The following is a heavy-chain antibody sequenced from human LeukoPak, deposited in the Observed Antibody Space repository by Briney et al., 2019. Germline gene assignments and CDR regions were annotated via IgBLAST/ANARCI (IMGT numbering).Heavy chain of an antibody. CDR2: IIPIFGTA. CDR3: ARERPPGDSSSWFLEGYFDI. V-gene: IGHV1-69*05. J-gene: IGHJ4*02. D-gene: IGHD6-13*01. CDR1: GGTFSSYA. Sequence: ASVKVSCKASGGTFSSYAITWVRQVPGQGLEWMGRIIPIFGTANYAQKFQGRVTITTDESTRTAYMELSSLRSEDTAVYYCARERPPGDSSSWFLEGYFDIWGQGSLVIVSS.